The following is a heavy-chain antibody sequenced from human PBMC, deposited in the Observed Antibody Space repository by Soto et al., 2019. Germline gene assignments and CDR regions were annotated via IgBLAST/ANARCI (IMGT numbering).Heavy chain of an antibody. CDR1: GFTFSSYW. D-gene: IGHD1-1*01. CDR3: ARTGDGHHDFLDY. Sequence: PGGSLRLSCAASGFTFSSYWMNWVRQAPGKGLEWVANINQDGNEDNLLDSVKGRFSISRDNAKNSLFLQMNSLRVDDTAVYYCARTGDGHHDFLDYWGQGALVTVSS. V-gene: IGHV3-7*01. J-gene: IGHJ4*02. CDR2: INQDGNED.